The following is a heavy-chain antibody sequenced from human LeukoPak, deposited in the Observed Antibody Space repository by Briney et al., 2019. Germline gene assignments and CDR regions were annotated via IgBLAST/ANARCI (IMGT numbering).Heavy chain of an antibody. CDR1: GYTFTSYD. CDR3: ARDGCSGGSCYPRGWFDP. Sequence: ASVKVSCKASGYTFTSYDINWVRQATGQGLEWMGWMNPNSGNTGYAQKFQGRVTITRNTSISTAYMELSSLRSEDTAVYYCARDGCSGGSCYPRGWFDPWGQGTLVTVSS. CDR2: MNPNSGNT. J-gene: IGHJ5*02. V-gene: IGHV1-8*03. D-gene: IGHD2-15*01.